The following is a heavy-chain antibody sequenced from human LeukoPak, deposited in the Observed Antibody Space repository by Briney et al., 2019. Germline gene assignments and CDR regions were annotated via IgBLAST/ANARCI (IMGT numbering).Heavy chain of an antibody. Sequence: GASVKVSCKASGGTFSSYAISWVRQAPGQGLEWMGGIIPVFGTANHVQKFKGRVRITADESTNTAYMELSSLRFEDTAIYYCARLRYFDLLTYTWFDPWGQGTLVTVSS. J-gene: IGHJ5*02. CDR1: GGTFSSYA. V-gene: IGHV1-69*13. CDR2: IIPVFGTA. CDR3: ARLRYFDLLTYTWFDP. D-gene: IGHD3-9*01.